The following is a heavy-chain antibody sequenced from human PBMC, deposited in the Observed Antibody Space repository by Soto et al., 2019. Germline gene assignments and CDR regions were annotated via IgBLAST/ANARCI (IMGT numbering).Heavy chain of an antibody. D-gene: IGHD2-15*01. CDR2: INAYNGNT. J-gene: IGHJ5*02. Sequence: ASVKVSCKASGYTFTSYGISWVRQAPGQRHEWKGWINAYNGNTNYAQKLQGRVTMTTDTSTSTAYMELRSLRSDDTAVYYCARDRRIVVVVAATGFNWFDPWGQGTLVTVS. CDR1: GYTFTSYG. CDR3: ARDRRIVVVVAATGFNWFDP. V-gene: IGHV1-18*01.